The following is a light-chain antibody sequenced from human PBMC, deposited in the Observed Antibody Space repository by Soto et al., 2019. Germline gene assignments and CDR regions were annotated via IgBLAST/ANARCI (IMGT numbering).Light chain of an antibody. CDR1: QSISTY. Sequence: DIQMTQSPSSLSASVGDRVTITCRASQSISTYLNWYQQKPGKAPKLLIYAASTLQSGVPSRFSGSGSGTDFTLNISSLQPEEFAAYYCQQSYSTPRTFGQGTKEEIK. J-gene: IGKJ1*01. CDR3: QQSYSTPRT. CDR2: AAS. V-gene: IGKV1-39*01.